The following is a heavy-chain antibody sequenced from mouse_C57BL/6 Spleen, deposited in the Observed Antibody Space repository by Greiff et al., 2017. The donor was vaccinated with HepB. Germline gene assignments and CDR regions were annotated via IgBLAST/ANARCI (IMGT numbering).Heavy chain of an antibody. J-gene: IGHJ4*01. V-gene: IGHV2-2*01. CDR1: GFSFTSYG. CDR3: ARRSHYDRNYAMDY. CDR2: IWSGGST. D-gene: IGHD2-4*01. Sequence: VKLMESGPGLVQPSQSLSITCTVSGFSFTSYGVHWVRQSPGKGLEWLGVIWSGGSTDYNAAFISRLSISKDNSKSQVFFKMNSLQADDTAIYYCARRSHYDRNYAMDYWGQGTSVTVSS.